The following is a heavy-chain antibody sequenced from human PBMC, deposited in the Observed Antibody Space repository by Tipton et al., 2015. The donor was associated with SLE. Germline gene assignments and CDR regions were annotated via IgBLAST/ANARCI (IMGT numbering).Heavy chain of an antibody. J-gene: IGHJ3*02. CDR1: GGSISSGGYY. CDR3: AREPERWLQLKAFDI. CDR2: INHSGST. Sequence: TLSLTCTVSGGSISSGGYYWSWIRQPPGKGLEWIGEINHSGSTNYKPSLKSRVTISVDTSKNQFSLKLSSLTAADTAVYYCAREPERWLQLKAFDIWGQGTMVTVSS. V-gene: IGHV4-61*08. D-gene: IGHD5-24*01.